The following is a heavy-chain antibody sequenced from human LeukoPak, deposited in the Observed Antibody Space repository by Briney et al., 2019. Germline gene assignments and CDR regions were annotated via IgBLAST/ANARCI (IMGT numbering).Heavy chain of an antibody. V-gene: IGHV3-53*01. CDR3: ARGLGYGSGSYYLDFDY. CDR1: GFTVSSNY. J-gene: IGHJ4*02. D-gene: IGHD3-10*01. Sequence: GGSLRLSCAASGFTVSSNYMSWVRQAPGKGLEWVSVIYSGGSTYYADSVKGRFTISRDNSKNTLYLQMNSLRAEDTAVYYCARGLGYGSGSYYLDFDYWGQGTLVTVSS. CDR2: IYSGGST.